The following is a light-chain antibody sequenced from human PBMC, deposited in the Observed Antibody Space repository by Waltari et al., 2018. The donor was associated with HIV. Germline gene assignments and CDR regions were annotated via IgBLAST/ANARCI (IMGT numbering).Light chain of an antibody. V-gene: IGLV2-18*02. CDR3: SSYTTTTARV. CDR2: DVN. Sequence: QSALTQPPSVSGSPGQSVTISCTGTSSDVGSYNRVSWYQQPPGTAPKLIIYDVNSRPSGVPDRFSGSKSGNTASLTISGLQAEDEGDYYCSSYTTTTARVFGTGTKVTVL. CDR1: SSDVGSYNR. J-gene: IGLJ1*01.